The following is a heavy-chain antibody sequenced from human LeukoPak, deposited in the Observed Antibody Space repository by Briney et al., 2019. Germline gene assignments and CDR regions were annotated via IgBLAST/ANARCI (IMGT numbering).Heavy chain of an antibody. Sequence: GGSLRLSCAASGFTFSSYWMSWVRQAPGRGLEWVANIKQDGSEKYYVDSVKGRFTISRDNDKNSLYLQMNRLRAEDTAVYYCARYRRDGYNCYFDYWGQGTLVTVSS. CDR3: ARYRRDGYNCYFDY. CDR1: GFTFSSYW. D-gene: IGHD5-24*01. CDR2: IKQDGSEK. V-gene: IGHV3-7*01. J-gene: IGHJ4*02.